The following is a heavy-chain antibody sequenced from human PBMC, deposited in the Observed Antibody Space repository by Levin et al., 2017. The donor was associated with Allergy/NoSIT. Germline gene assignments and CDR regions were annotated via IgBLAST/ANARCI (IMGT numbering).Heavy chain of an antibody. Sequence: GESLKISCAASGFTLSSFSMNWVRQAPGKGLEWVSSISSSSSTMYYADSAKGRFTISRDNAKNSLYLQMSSLRDEDTAVYYCASNRIYSYWGQGTLVTVSS. CDR2: ISSSSSTM. V-gene: IGHV3-48*02. J-gene: IGHJ4*02. D-gene: IGHD1-26*01. CDR1: GFTLSSFS. CDR3: ASNRIYSY.